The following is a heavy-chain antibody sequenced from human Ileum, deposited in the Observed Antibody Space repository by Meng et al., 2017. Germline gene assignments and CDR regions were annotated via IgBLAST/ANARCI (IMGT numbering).Heavy chain of an antibody. V-gene: IGHV3-48*03. J-gene: IGHJ4*02. Sequence: GESLKISCAASGFTFSSYEMNWVRQAPGKGLEWVSYISSSGSTIYYADSVKGRFTIYRDNAKTSLYLQMNSLRAEDTAVYYCARDDPYYYDSSGYYDYWGQGTLVTVSS. CDR3: ARDDPYYYDSSGYYDY. CDR2: ISSSGSTI. CDR1: GFTFSSYE. D-gene: IGHD3-22*01.